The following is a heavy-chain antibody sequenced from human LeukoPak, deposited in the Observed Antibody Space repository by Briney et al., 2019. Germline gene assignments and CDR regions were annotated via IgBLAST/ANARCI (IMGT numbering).Heavy chain of an antibody. D-gene: IGHD3-22*01. V-gene: IGHV1-18*01. CDR2: ISAYNGNT. CDR3: ARDSHYDSSGYYYISAFDI. Sequence: ASVKVSCKASGYTFTSYGISWVRQAPGQGLEWMGWISAYNGNTNYAQKLQGRVTMTTDTSTSTAHMELRSLRSDDTAVYYCARDSHYDSSGYYYISAFDIWGQGTMVTVSS. J-gene: IGHJ3*02. CDR1: GYTFTSYG.